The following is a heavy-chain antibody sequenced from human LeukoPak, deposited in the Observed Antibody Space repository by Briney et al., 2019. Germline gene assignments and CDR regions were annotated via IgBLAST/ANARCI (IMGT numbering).Heavy chain of an antibody. CDR1: GFTFSSSW. D-gene: IGHD5-18*01. CDR2: IKHDGSET. V-gene: IGHV3-7*05. CDR3: TRDRYGD. J-gene: IGHJ4*02. Sequence: GGSLRLSCVVSGFTFSSSWMSWVRQAPGKGLEWVATIKHDGSETFYVDSVKGRFTISRDNARNSLYLQMDSLRVDDTAVYYCTRDRYGDWGQGTPVTVSS.